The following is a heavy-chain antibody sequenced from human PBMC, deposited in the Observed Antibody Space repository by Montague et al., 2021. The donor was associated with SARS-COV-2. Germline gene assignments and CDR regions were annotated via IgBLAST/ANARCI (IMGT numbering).Heavy chain of an antibody. CDR2: IASGGRST. J-gene: IGHJ4*02. CDR3: AKDPAPVAGRYFDY. CDR1: GFTFNNYA. D-gene: IGHD6-19*01. V-gene: IGHV3-23*03. Sequence: SLRLSCAASGFTFNNYAMNWVRQAPGKGLEWVSVIASGGRSTFYADSVKGRFTISRDNSKDTLYLQMYSLRPEDTAIYYCAKDPAPVAGRYFDYWAREPWSPSP.